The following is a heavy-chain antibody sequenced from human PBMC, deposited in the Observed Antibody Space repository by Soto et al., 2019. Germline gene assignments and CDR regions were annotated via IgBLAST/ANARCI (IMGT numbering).Heavy chain of an antibody. D-gene: IGHD2-21*02. V-gene: IGHV3-74*01. CDR1: GITFRNYW. CDR3: ASDAAAGLKF. CDR2: INSDASII. J-gene: IGHJ4*02. Sequence: GGSLRLSCAVSGITFRNYWMHWIRQAPGKGLVWVSHINSDASIINYADSVKGRFTISRDNARNTLYLQMNSLRVDDTAIYYCASDAAAGLKFWGQGTLVTVSA.